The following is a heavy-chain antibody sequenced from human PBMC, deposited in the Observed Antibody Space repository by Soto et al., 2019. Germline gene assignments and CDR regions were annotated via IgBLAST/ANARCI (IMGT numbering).Heavy chain of an antibody. J-gene: IGHJ5*02. CDR1: GGSVSTAIYY. Sequence: QVQLQESGPGLVKPSETLSLTCTVSGGSVSTAIYYWNWIRQFPGKGLEWVGNVYYSGSTNYNPSLKSRLSISIDTSQNQFSLRLTSVTAADTAVYFCARGYRSGSYWFDPWGPGTLVTVST. D-gene: IGHD3-10*01. V-gene: IGHV4-61*01. CDR3: ARGYRSGSYWFDP. CDR2: VYYSGST.